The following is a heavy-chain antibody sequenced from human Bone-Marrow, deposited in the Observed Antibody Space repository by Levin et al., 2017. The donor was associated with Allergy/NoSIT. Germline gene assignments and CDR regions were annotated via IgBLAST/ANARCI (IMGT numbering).Heavy chain of an antibody. Sequence: SGPTLVKPTETLTLTCTVSGFSLTDVRLGVSWIRQSPGKALEWLAHIYGNDEKSYRPSLETRLTISRDASRNLVALTLTNMDPADTATYFCARGVTIFGVIGPNYLDAWGQGTLVTVSS. V-gene: IGHV2-26*01. J-gene: IGHJ4*02. CDR2: IYGNDEK. CDR1: GFSLTDVRLG. D-gene: IGHD3-3*01. CDR3: ARGVTIFGVIGPNYLDA.